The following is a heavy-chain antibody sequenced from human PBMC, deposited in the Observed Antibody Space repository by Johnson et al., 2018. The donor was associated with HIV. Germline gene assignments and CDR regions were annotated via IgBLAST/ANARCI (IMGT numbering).Heavy chain of an antibody. CDR1: GFILSNNA. CDR2: ISYDGSNK. J-gene: IGHJ3*02. D-gene: IGHD3-22*01. Sequence: QVQLVESGGGVVQPGRSLRLSCVASGFILSNNAMHWVRQAPGKGLEWVAVISYDGSNKYYAHSVKGRFTISRDNARSTLYLQMNSLRPEDTAVYYCARDQTYYYDTSGYQGAFDIWGQGTMGSVSS. V-gene: IGHV3-30*04. CDR3: ARDQTYYYDTSGYQGAFDI.